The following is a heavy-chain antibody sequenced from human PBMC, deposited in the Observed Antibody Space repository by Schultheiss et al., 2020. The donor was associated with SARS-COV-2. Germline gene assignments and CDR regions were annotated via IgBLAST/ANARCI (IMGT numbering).Heavy chain of an antibody. Sequence: SETLSLTCTVSGGSISSGGYYWSWIRQPPGKGLEWIGEINHSGSTNYNPSLKSRVTISVDTSKNQFSLKLSSVTAADTAVYYCARGRGCSSTSCYIGYYYYYMDVWGKGTTVTVAS. J-gene: IGHJ6*03. CDR1: GGSISSGGYY. D-gene: IGHD2-2*02. CDR3: ARGRGCSSTSCYIGYYYYYMDV. V-gene: IGHV4-39*07. CDR2: INHSGST.